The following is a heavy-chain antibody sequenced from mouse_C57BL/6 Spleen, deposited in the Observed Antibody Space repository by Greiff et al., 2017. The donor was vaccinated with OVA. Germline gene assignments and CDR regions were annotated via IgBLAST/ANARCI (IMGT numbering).Heavy chain of an antibody. CDR1: GYTFTSYW. V-gene: IGHV1-64*01. J-gene: IGHJ1*03. Sequence: QVQLQQPGAELVKPGASVKLSCKASGYTFTSYWMHWVKQRPGQGLEWIGMIHPNSGSTNYNEKFKSKATLTVDKSSSTAYMQLSSLTSEDSAVYDCATDDYGRGYFDVWGTGTTVTVSS. D-gene: IGHD2-4*01. CDR3: ATDDYGRGYFDV. CDR2: IHPNSGST.